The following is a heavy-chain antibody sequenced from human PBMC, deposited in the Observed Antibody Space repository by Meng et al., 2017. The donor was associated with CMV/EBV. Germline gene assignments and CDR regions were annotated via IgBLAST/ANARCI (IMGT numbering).Heavy chain of an antibody. CDR1: GYTFTSYY. J-gene: IGHJ6*02. CDR3: ATPWEVYSSSSGSYYGMDV. Sequence: ASVKVSCKASGYTFTSYYMHRVRQAPGQGLEWMGIINPSGGSTSYAQKFQGRVTMTRDTSTSTVYMELSSLRSEDTAVYYCATPWEVYSSSSGSYYGMDVWGQGTTVTSP. CDR2: INPSGGST. V-gene: IGHV1-46*03. D-gene: IGHD6-6*01.